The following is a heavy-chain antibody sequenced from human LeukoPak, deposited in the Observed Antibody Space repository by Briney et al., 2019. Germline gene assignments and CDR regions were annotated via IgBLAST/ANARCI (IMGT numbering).Heavy chain of an antibody. V-gene: IGHV4-59*08. CDR3: ARVGQTVAAGTYDY. Sequence: SKTLSLTCTVSGGSISSYYWSWIRQSPGKGLEWIGNFFYSGSPNYNPSLKSRVTESFDTSKNQFSLRLSSVTAADTAVYYCARVGQTVAAGTYDYWGQGTLVTVSS. J-gene: IGHJ4*02. D-gene: IGHD6-13*01. CDR2: FFYSGSP. CDR1: GGSISSYY.